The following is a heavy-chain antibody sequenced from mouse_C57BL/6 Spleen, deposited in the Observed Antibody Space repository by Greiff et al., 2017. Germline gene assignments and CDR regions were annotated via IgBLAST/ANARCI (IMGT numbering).Heavy chain of an antibody. V-gene: IGHV5-4*01. D-gene: IGHD3-1*01. J-gene: IGHJ1*03. Sequence: EVQGVESGGGLVKPGGSLKLSCAASGFTFSSYAMSWVRQTPEKRLEWVATISDGGSYTYYPDNVKGRFTISRDNAKNNLYLQMSHLKSEDTAMYYCARDRSNSGFDVWGTGTTVTVSS. CDR1: GFTFSSYA. CDR2: ISDGGSYT. CDR3: ARDRSNSGFDV.